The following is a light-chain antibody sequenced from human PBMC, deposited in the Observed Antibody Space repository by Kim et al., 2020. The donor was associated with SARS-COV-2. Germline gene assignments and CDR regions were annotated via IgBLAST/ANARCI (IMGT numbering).Light chain of an antibody. V-gene: IGKV1-33*01. CDR3: QQYDDLPLT. J-gene: IGKJ4*01. Sequence: ASVGDRVTITCQASQDISNYLNWYQQKPGKAPKLLIYDASNVETGVPSRFSGSGSGTDFTFTISSLESEDIATYYCQQYDDLPLTFGGGTKVDIK. CDR2: DAS. CDR1: QDISNY.